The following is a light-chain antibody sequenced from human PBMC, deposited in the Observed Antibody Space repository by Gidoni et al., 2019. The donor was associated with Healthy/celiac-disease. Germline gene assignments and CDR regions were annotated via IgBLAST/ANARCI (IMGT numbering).Light chain of an antibody. J-gene: IGLJ2*01. CDR2: EVS. V-gene: IGLV2-23*02. CDR3: CSYAGSSTDVV. Sequence: QSALTQPASVSESPGQPITISCTGTSSDVGSYNLVSWYQQHPGKAPKLMIYEVSKRPSGVSNRFSGSKSGNTASLTISGLQAEDEADYYCCSYAGSSTDVVFGGGTKLTVL. CDR1: SSDVGSYNL.